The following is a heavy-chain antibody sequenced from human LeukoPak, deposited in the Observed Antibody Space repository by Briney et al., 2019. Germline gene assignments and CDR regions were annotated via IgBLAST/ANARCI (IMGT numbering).Heavy chain of an antibody. D-gene: IGHD6-19*01. V-gene: IGHV1-2*02. CDR2: INPNIGAT. J-gene: IGHJ4*02. CDR1: GYTFTGYY. CDR3: ARDRVGSGWPRPFYFEN. Sequence: GASVKVSCKPSGYTFTGYYLQWVRQAPGQALEWMGWINPNIGATMYAQKFQGRVAMTRDTSISTAYMELNSLRSDDTAVYYCARDRVGSGWPRPFYFENWGQGTLVTVSS.